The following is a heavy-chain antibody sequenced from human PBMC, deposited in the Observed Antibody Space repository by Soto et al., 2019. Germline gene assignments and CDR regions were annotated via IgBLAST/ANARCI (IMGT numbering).Heavy chain of an antibody. CDR2: INHDGGEK. CDR3: ARDMKPIMATILGGYETFDF. J-gene: IGHJ3*01. V-gene: IGHV3-7*01. CDR1: GFAFSSYW. D-gene: IGHD5-12*01. Sequence: EVQLVESGGGLVQPGGSLRLSCAASGFAFSSYWMSWVRQAPGKGLEWVANINHDGGEKYYVDSVKGRFTISRDNAKNSLFLQMNSLRAEDTAVYYCARDMKPIMATILGGYETFDFWGQGTMVTVSS.